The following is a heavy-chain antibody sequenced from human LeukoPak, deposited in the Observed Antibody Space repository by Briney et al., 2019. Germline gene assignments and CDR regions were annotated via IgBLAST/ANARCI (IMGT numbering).Heavy chain of an antibody. CDR2: ISWNSGSI. D-gene: IGHD6-19*01. V-gene: IGHV3-9*03. CDR3: AKDIFPLGSGWDDAFDI. CDR1: GFTFDDYA. J-gene: IGHJ3*02. Sequence: GGSLRLSCAASGFTFDDYAMHWVRQAPGKGLEWVSGISWNSGSIVYADSVKGRFTISRDNAKNSLYLQMNSLRAEDMALYYCAKDIFPLGSGWDDAFDIWGQGTMVTVSS.